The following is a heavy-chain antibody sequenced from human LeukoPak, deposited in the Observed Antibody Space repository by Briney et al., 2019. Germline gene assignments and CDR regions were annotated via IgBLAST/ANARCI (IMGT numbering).Heavy chain of an antibody. J-gene: IGHJ4*02. Sequence: ASVKVSCKASGGTFSSYAISWVRQAPGQGLEWMGRIIPIFGTANYAQKFQGRVTITTDESTSTAYMELSSLRSEGTAVYLCARGDSWSSLFDSWGQGTLVTVSS. CDR1: GGTFSSYA. V-gene: IGHV1-69*05. CDR2: IIPIFGTA. CDR3: ARGDSWSSLFDS. D-gene: IGHD1-26*01.